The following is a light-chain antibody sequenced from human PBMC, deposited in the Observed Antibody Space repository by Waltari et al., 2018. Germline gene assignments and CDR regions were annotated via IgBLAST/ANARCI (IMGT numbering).Light chain of an antibody. CDR1: QSVLYSSNNKNY. Sequence: DIVMTQAPDSRAVSLGERATTNSKSSQSVLYSSNNKNYLAWYQQKPGQPPKLLIYWASTRESGVPARFSGSGSGTDFTLTISSLQAEDVAVYYCQQYYSTPPTFGGGTKVEIK. J-gene: IGKJ4*01. CDR3: QQYYSTPPT. CDR2: WAS. V-gene: IGKV4-1*01.